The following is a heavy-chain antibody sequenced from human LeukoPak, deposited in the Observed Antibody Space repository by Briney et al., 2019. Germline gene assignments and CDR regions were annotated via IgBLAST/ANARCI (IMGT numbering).Heavy chain of an antibody. D-gene: IGHD6-19*01. V-gene: IGHV3-66*01. CDR1: GFTVSSNY. CDR3: AATQYSSPYYYYYYMDV. CDR2: IYSGGST. J-gene: IGHJ6*03. Sequence: GGSLRLSCAASGFTVSSNYMSWVRQAPGKGLEWVSVIYSGGSTYYADSVKGRFTISRDNAKNSLYLQMNSLRAEDTAVYYCAATQYSSPYYYYYYMDVWGKGTTVTVSS.